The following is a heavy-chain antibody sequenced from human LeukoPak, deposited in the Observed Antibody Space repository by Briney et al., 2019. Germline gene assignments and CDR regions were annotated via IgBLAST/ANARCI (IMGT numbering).Heavy chain of an antibody. V-gene: IGHV1-46*01. J-gene: IGHJ6*02. CDR3: ARELCSGGSCNFPEYYYYGMDV. CDR1: GYTCTSYY. Sequence: ASVKVSCMASGYTCTSYYMNWVRQPPGQGPEWVGIISSTGGTTRDTQKFQRRVTTTRDTSTSTVYMELNSLRSEDTAVYYCARELCSGGSCNFPEYYYYGMDVWGQGTTVTVSS. D-gene: IGHD2-15*01. CDR2: ISSTGGTT.